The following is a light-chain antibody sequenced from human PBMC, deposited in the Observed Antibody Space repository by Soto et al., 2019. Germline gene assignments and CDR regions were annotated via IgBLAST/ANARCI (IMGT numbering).Light chain of an antibody. CDR2: DAS. CDR3: QQRPNWPLT. Sequence: EIVLTQSPATLSLSPGERATLSCRASQSISSHLAWYQQKPGQAPRLLIYDASNRAPGIPARFSGSGSGTDFTLTISSLEPEDFAVSYCQQRPNWPLTFGGGTKVEIK. CDR1: QSISSH. J-gene: IGKJ4*01. V-gene: IGKV3-11*01.